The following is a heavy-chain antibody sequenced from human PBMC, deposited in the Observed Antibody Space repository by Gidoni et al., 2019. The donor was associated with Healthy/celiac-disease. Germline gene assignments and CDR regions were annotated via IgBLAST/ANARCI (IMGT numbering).Heavy chain of an antibody. D-gene: IGHD3-16*02. CDR2: ISGSGGST. J-gene: IGHJ3*02. CDR3: AKDIYDYVWGSYRPPGAFDI. V-gene: IGHV3-23*01. CDR1: GFTFSRYA. Sequence: EVQPLESGGGLVQPGGSLRLSCAASGFTFSRYAMSWVRQAPGEGLEWCSAISGSGGSTYYADSVKGRFTISRDNSKNTLYLQMNSLRAEDTAVYYCAKDIYDYVWGSYRPPGAFDIWGQGTMVTVSS.